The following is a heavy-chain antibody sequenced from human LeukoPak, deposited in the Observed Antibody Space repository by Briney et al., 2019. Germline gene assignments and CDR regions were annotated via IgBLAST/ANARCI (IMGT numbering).Heavy chain of an antibody. CDR3: ASTRRAAVAGRFDS. CDR2: IYHSGNT. V-gene: IGHV4-4*09. J-gene: IGHJ4*02. D-gene: IGHD6-19*01. Sequence: SDTLSLTCNVSGASMSSNYWSWIRQPPGKGLEWICSIYHSGNTNYSPSLESRVTMSVDESKNQFSLRVHFVSAADTAVYYCASTRRAAVAGRFDSWGQGTLVTVSS. CDR1: GASMSSNY.